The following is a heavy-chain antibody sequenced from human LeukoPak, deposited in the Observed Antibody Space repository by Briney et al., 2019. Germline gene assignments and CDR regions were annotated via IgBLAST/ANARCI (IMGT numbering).Heavy chain of an antibody. CDR1: GYTLTSYG. D-gene: IGHD3-22*01. Sequence: ASVKVSCKASGYTLTSYGITWVRQAPGQGLEWMGWISAYNGNTNYAQKLQGRVTMTTDTSTSTAYMELRSLRSDDTAVYYCARDSSGYYRAYYYYGMDVWGQGTTVTVSS. V-gene: IGHV1-18*01. CDR2: ISAYNGNT. CDR3: ARDSSGYYRAYYYYGMDV. J-gene: IGHJ6*02.